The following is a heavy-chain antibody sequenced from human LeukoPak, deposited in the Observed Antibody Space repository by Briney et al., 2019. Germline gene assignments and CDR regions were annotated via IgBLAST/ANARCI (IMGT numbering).Heavy chain of an antibody. CDR3: VWFGDSRILY. Sequence: GGSLRLSCAASGFTFSSYGMHWVSQAPGKGLEWVTFIRYDGNNKYYADSVKGRFTISRDNSKNTLYLQMNSLRDEDTAVYYCVWFGDSRILYWGQGTLVTVSS. J-gene: IGHJ4*02. CDR2: IRYDGNNK. CDR1: GFTFSSYG. D-gene: IGHD3-10*01. V-gene: IGHV3-30*02.